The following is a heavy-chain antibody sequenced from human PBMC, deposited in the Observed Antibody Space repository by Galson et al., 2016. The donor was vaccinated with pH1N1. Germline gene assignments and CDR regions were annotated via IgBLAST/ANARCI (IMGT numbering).Heavy chain of an antibody. J-gene: IGHJ4*02. CDR1: GFTFSDYY. CDR2: ISSSGNTI. CDR3: AGYCSGGSCSGSYYYFDT. V-gene: IGHV3-11*01. Sequence: ASGFTFSDYYMSWIRQAPGKGLEWLSYISSSGNTIYYADSVKGRFTISRDNARNSLYLQMNSLRAEDTALYYCAGYCSGGSCSGSYYYFDTWGQGTLVTVSS. D-gene: IGHD2-15*01.